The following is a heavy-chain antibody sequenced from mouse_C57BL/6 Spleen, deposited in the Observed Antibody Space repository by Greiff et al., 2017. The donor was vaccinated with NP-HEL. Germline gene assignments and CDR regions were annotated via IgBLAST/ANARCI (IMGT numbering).Heavy chain of an antibody. CDR1: GYTFTSYW. CDR3: ARSYYYGSIYGLYFGV. Sequence: QVQLQQSGAELVKPGASVKLSCKASGYTFTSYWMHWVKQRPGQGLEWIGMIYPNSGSTNYNEKFKSKATLTVDKSSSTAYMQLSSLTSEDSAVYYCARSYYYGSIYGLYFGVWGTGATVTVSS. D-gene: IGHD1-1*01. J-gene: IGHJ1*03. CDR2: IYPNSGST. V-gene: IGHV1-64*01.